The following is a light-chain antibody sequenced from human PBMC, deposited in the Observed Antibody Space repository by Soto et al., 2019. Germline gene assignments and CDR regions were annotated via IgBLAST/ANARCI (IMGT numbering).Light chain of an antibody. CDR1: QSINNY. CDR3: QQTYTTPEIT. V-gene: IGKV1-39*01. CDR2: GAS. Sequence: DIQMTQSPASLSVSVRDRVTISCRSSQSINNYLNWYQLKPGKAPNLLMYGASYLKSGVPTRFSGSGSGTDFTLTISSLQPEDFATYYCQQTYTTPEITFGQGTRLEIK. J-gene: IGKJ5*01.